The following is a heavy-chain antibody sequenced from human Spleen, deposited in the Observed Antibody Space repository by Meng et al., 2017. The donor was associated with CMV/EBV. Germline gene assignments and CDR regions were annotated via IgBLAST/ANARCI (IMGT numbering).Heavy chain of an antibody. Sequence: GESLKISCVASGFTFGSYSGNWVRQAPGKGLEWVGFIRSKAYGGTTEYAASVKGRFTISRDDSKSIAYLQMNSLKTEDTAVYYCINSGYDPYYYYGMDVWGQGTTVTVSS. CDR2: IRSKAYGGTT. CDR1: GFTFGSYS. V-gene: IGHV3-49*04. J-gene: IGHJ6*02. CDR3: INSGYDPYYYYGMDV. D-gene: IGHD5-12*01.